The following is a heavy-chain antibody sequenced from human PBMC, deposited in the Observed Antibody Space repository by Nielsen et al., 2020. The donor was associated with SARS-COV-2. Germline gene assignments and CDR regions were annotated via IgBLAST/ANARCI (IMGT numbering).Heavy chain of an antibody. CDR1: GFTFDDYA. CDR3: ARESDDAFDV. Sequence: GGSLRLSCAASGFTFDDYAMHWVRQAPGKGLEWVSYISSSGSTIYYADSVKGRFTISRDNARNSLYLQMNSLRAEDTAVYYCARESDDAFDVWGHGTMVTVSS. CDR2: ISSSGSTI. V-gene: IGHV3-48*03. D-gene: IGHD3-3*01. J-gene: IGHJ3*01.